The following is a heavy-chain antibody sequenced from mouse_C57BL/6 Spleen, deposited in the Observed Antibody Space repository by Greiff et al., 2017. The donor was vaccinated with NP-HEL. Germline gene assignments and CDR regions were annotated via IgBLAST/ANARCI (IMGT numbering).Heavy chain of an antibody. D-gene: IGHD3-3*01. J-gene: IGHJ3*01. CDR2: IDPSDSYT. CDR1: GYTFTSYW. CDR3: ARWGDFFAY. V-gene: IGHV1-50*01. Sequence: QVQLKQPGAELVKPGASVKLSCKASGYTFTSYWMQWVKQRPGQGLEWIGEIDPSDSYTNYNQKFKGKATLTVDTSSSTAYMQLSSLTSEDSAVYYCARWGDFFAYWGQGTLVTVSA.